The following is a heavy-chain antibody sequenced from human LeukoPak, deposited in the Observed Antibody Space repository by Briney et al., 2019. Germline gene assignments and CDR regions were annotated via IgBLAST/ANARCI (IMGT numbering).Heavy chain of an antibody. V-gene: IGHV1-18*01. CDR3: AVHRYCSSTSCYWFDP. CDR2: ISAYNGNT. Sequence: ASVKVSCKASGYTFTSYGISWVRQAPGQGLEWMGWISAYNGNTNYAQKLQGRVTMTTDTSTSTAYMGLRSLRSDDTAVYYCAVHRYCSSTSCYWFDPWGQGTLVTVSS. CDR1: GYTFTSYG. J-gene: IGHJ5*02. D-gene: IGHD2-2*01.